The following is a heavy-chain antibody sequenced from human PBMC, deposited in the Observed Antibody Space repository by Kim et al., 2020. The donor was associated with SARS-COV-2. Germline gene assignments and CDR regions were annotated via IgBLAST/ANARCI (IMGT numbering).Heavy chain of an antibody. J-gene: IGHJ6*02. Sequence: SETLSLTCAVYGGSFSGYYWSWIRQPPGKGLEWIGEINHSGSTNYNPSLKSRVTISVDTSKNQFSLKLSSVTAADTAVYYCARGASCSGGSCYLPTKNYYYCYYGMDVWGQGTTVTVSS. CDR1: GGSFSGYY. CDR3: ARGASCSGGSCYLPTKNYYYCYYGMDV. D-gene: IGHD2-15*01. CDR2: INHSGST. V-gene: IGHV4-34*01.